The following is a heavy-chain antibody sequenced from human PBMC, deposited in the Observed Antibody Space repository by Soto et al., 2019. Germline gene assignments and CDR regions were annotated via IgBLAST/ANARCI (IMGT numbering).Heavy chain of an antibody. V-gene: IGHV1-58*01. J-gene: IGHJ6*02. CDR3: AAGIRSGSYYYYYYGMDV. CDR1: GFTFTSSA. D-gene: IGHD1-26*01. CDR2: IVVGSGNT. Sequence: ASVKVSCKASGFTFTSSAVQWVRQARGQRLEWIGWIVVGSGNTNYAQKFQERVTITRDMSTSTAYMELSSLRSEDTAVYYCAAGIRSGSYYYYYYGMDVWGQGTTVTVSS.